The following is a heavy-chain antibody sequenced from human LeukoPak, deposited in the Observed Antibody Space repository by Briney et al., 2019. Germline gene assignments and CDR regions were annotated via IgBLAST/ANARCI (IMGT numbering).Heavy chain of an antibody. CDR3: ARVSCSSTSCSTKLPFDY. Sequence: ASAKVSCKASGYTFTGYYMHWVRQAPGQGLEWMGWINPNSGGTNYAQKFQGRVTMTRDTSISTAYMELSRLRSDDTAVYYCARVSCSSTSCSTKLPFDYWGQGTLVTVSS. J-gene: IGHJ4*02. V-gene: IGHV1-2*02. CDR2: INPNSGGT. D-gene: IGHD2-2*01. CDR1: GYTFTGYY.